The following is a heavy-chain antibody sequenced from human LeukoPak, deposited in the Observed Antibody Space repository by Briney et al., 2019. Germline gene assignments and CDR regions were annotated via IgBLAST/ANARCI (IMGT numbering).Heavy chain of an antibody. D-gene: IGHD3-16*01. CDR3: ARGGGLDV. J-gene: IGHJ6*02. CDR2: INHNGNVN. V-gene: IGHV3-7*03. CDR1: GFTFSSYW. Sequence: GGSLRLSCAASGFTFSSYWISWVRQAPGKGLEWVASINHNGNVNYYVDSVKGRFTISRDNAKNSLYLQMSNLRAEDTAVYFCARGGGLDVWGQGATVTVSS.